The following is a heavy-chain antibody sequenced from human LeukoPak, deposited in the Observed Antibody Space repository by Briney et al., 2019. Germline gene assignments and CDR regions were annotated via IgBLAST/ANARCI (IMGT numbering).Heavy chain of an antibody. V-gene: IGHV4-38-2*01. CDR2: IYHSGST. Sequence: SETLSPTCAVSGYSISSGYYWGWIRQPPGKGLEWIGSIYHSGSTYYNPSLKSRVTISVDTSKNQFSLKLSSVTAADTAVYYCATLAASGSRRADYWGQGTLVTVSS. CDR1: GYSISSGYY. CDR3: ATLAASGSRRADY. J-gene: IGHJ4*02. D-gene: IGHD1-26*01.